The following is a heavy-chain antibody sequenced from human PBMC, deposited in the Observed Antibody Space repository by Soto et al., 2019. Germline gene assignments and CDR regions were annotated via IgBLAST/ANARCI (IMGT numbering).Heavy chain of an antibody. D-gene: IGHD2-15*01. CDR2: LYPDGRA. V-gene: IGHV3-53*01. CDR3: ARGLGREYQDNRGYFHLDY. Sequence: EVQLVESGGGLINPGESLRLSCVASGFTVNINYLTWVRQAPGKGLKWVSVLYPDGRAYYADSVKGRFTISTDNSKNSVYLQMNTLRVDDTAVYYCARGLGREYQDNRGYFHLDYWGQGTLVTVSS. CDR1: GFTVNINY. J-gene: IGHJ4*02.